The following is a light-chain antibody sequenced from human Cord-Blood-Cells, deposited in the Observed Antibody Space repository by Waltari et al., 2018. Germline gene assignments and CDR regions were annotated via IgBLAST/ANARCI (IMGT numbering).Light chain of an antibody. CDR1: QSVLYSSNNKNY. CDR2: LAA. CDR3: QQYYSTPPYT. J-gene: IGKJ2*01. Sequence: DIVMTQSPDSLAVSLGERATINCKSSQSVLYSSNNKNYLAWYQQKPGQPPKLLIYLAANRESGVPDRFSGSGSGTDFTLTISSLQAEDVAVYYCQQYYSTPPYTFGQGTKLEIK. V-gene: IGKV4-1*01.